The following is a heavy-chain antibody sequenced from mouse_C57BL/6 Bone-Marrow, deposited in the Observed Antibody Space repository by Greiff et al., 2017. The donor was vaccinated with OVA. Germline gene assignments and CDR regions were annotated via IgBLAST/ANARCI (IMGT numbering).Heavy chain of an antibody. Sequence: EVMLVESGGGLVQPGGSMKLSCVASGFTFSNYWMNWVRQSPEKGLEWVAQIRLKSDNYATHYAESVKGMFTISRDDSKSSVYLQMNNLRAEDTGIYYCIRTDYDYAMDYWGQGTSVTVSS. CDR3: IRTDYDYAMDY. V-gene: IGHV6-3*01. D-gene: IGHD2-4*01. J-gene: IGHJ4*01. CDR1: GFTFSNYW. CDR2: IRLKSDNYAT.